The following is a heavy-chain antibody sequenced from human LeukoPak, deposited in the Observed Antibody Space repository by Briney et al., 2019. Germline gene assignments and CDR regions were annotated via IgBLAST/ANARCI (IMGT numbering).Heavy chain of an antibody. CDR1: GGSISSSSYY. Sequence: SETLSLTCTVSGGSISSSSYYWGWIRQPPGKGLEWIGSIYYSGSTYYNPSLKSRVTISVDTSKNQFSLKLSSVTAADTAVYYCARGHSSSPKDYYYYYMDVWGKGTTVTVSS. V-gene: IGHV4-39*07. D-gene: IGHD6-13*01. CDR3: ARGHSSSPKDYYYYYMDV. J-gene: IGHJ6*03. CDR2: IYYSGST.